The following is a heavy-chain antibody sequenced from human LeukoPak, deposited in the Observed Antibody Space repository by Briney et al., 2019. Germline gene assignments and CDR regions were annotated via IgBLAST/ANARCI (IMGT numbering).Heavy chain of an antibody. D-gene: IGHD6-19*01. CDR3: AKAGGWAREDYKGDAFDI. CDR2: ISTYNGNT. Sequence: ASVKVSCKASGYTFTNYGIIWVRQAPGQGLEWRGWISTYNGNTNYAQEIQGRVTMTTDTSTSTAYMELRSLISDDTAVYYCAKAGGWAREDYKGDAFDIWGQGTMVTVS. CDR1: GYTFTNYG. J-gene: IGHJ3*02. V-gene: IGHV1-18*01.